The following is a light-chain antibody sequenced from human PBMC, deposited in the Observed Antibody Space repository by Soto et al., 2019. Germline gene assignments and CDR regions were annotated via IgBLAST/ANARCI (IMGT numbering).Light chain of an antibody. V-gene: IGLV2-23*01. Sequence: QSALTQPASVSGSPGQSITISCTGTSGDVGSYNLVSWYQHHPGKAPKPMIYEGSKRPSGVSNRFSGSKSGSTASLTISGLQAEDEADYYCCSYARSSTYVFGTGTKLTVL. CDR2: EGS. J-gene: IGLJ1*01. CDR1: SGDVGSYNL. CDR3: CSYARSSTYV.